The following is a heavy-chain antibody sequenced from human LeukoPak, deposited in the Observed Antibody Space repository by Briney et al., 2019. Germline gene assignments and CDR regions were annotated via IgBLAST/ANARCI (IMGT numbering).Heavy chain of an antibody. D-gene: IGHD1-7*01. V-gene: IGHV4-59*01. J-gene: IGHJ4*02. CDR1: GGSISSYY. Sequence: PSETLSLTCTVSGGSISSYYWSWIRQPPGKGLEWIGYIYYSGSTNYNPSLKSRVTISVDTFKNQFSLKLSSVTAADTAVYYCARRKNYAPYFDYWGQGTLVTVSS. CDR3: ARRKNYAPYFDY. CDR2: IYYSGST.